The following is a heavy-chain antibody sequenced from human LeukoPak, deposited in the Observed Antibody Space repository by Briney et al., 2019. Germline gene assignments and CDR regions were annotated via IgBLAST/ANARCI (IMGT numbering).Heavy chain of an antibody. CDR2: IIPIFGTA. CDR3: AGYLVPAAKEEVWFDP. V-gene: IGHV1-69*05. CDR1: GGTFSSYA. J-gene: IGHJ5*02. D-gene: IGHD2-2*01. Sequence: ASVKVSCKASGGTFSSYAISWVRQAPGQGLEWMGGIIPIFGTANYAQKFQGRVTITTDESTSTAYMELSSLRSEDTAVYYCAGYLVPAAKEEVWFDPWGQGTLVTVSS.